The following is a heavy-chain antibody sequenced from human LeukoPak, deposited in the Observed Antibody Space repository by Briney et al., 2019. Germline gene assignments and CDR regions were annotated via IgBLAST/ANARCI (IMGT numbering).Heavy chain of an antibody. V-gene: IGHV4-34*01. CDR1: GGSFSGYY. Sequence: SETLSLTCAVYGGSFSGYYWSWIRQPPGKGLEWIGEINHSGSTNYNPSLKSRVTISVDTSKNQFFLKLSSVTAADTAVYYCARGVVVPAAFPYYCDYWGQGTLVTVSS. CDR2: INHSGST. CDR3: ARGVVVPAAFPYYCDY. J-gene: IGHJ4*02. D-gene: IGHD2-2*01.